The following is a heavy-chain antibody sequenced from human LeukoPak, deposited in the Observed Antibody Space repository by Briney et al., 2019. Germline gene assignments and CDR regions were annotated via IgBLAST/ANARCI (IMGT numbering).Heavy chain of an antibody. CDR2: ISWDGGST. J-gene: IGHJ4*02. Sequence: GESLKISCAASGFTFDDYAMHWVRQAPGKGLEWVSLISWDGGSTYYADSVKGRFTISRDNSKNSLYLQMNSLRAEDTALYYCAKDSLPYYYDSSGYSGLDYWGQGTLVTVSS. D-gene: IGHD3-22*01. CDR1: GFTFDDYA. V-gene: IGHV3-43D*03. CDR3: AKDSLPYYYDSSGYSGLDY.